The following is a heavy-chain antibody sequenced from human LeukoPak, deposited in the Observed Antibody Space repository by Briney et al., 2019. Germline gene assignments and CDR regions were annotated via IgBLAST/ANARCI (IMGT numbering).Heavy chain of an antibody. CDR3: ARNGDYGDYGNYFDY. CDR1: GGSISSGGYY. V-gene: IGHV4-31*03. CDR2: IYYSGST. J-gene: IGHJ4*02. Sequence: SQTLSLTCTVSGGSISSGGYYWSWIRQHPGKGLEWIGYIYYSGSTYYNPSLKSRVTISVDTSKNQFSLKLSSVTAADTAVYYCARNGDYGDYGNYFDYWGQGTLATVSS. D-gene: IGHD4-17*01.